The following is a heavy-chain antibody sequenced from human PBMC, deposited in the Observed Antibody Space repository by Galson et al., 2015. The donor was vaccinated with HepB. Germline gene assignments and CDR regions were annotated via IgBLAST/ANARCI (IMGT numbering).Heavy chain of an antibody. D-gene: IGHD5-18*01. CDR1: GYSFTSYW. CDR3: ARGRGYSRWSYYFDY. V-gene: IGHV5-10-1*01. CDR2: IDPSDSYT. J-gene: IGHJ4*02. Sequence: QSGAEVTKPGESLRISCKGSGYSFTSYWISWVRQMPGKGLEWMGRIDPSDSYTNYSPSFQGHVTISADKSISTAYLQWSSLKASDTAMYYCARGRGYSRWSYYFDYWGQGTLVAVSS.